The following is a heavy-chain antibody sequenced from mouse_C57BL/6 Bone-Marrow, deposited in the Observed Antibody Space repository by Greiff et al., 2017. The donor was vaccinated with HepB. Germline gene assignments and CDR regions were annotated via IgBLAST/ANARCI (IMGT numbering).Heavy chain of an antibody. CDR1: GYTFTSYW. CDR2: IDPSDSYT. V-gene: IGHV1-50*01. J-gene: IGHJ2*01. CDR3: ARCYYSNPYYFDY. Sequence: QVQLQQPGAELVKPGASVKLSCKASGYTFTSYWMQWVKQRPGQGLEWIGEIDPSDSYTNYNQKFKGKATLTADTSSSTAYMQLSSLTSEDSAVYYCARCYYSNPYYFDYWGQGTTLTVSS. D-gene: IGHD2-5*01.